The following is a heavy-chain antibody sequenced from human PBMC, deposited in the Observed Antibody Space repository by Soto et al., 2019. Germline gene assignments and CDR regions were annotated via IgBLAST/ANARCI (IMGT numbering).Heavy chain of an antibody. J-gene: IGHJ4*02. CDR2: FDPEDGET. CDR3: ATKPSYYDFWGGPKTINYLDY. D-gene: IGHD3-3*01. V-gene: IGHV1-24*01. Sequence: ASVKVSCKVSGYTLTELSMHWVRQAPGKGLEWMGGFDPEDGETIYAQKVQGRVTMTEDTSTDTAYMGLSSLRSEDTAVYYCATKPSYYDFWGGPKTINYLDYWGQGTLVTVSS. CDR1: GYTLTELS.